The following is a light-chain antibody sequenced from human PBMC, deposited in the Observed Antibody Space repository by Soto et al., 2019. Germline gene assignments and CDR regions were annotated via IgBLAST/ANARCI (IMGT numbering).Light chain of an antibody. J-gene: IGLJ2*01. Sequence: QSALTQTPSVSGSPGQSVTMSCTGTRYDVGGYNYVSWYQQHPGKAPKVIIYEVDKRPSGVSDRFTGTKSGYTASLTVSGLLDEDEADYYCPSCDGNLNGPVFGRGTKLTVL. CDR3: PSCDGNLNGPV. CDR2: EVD. V-gene: IGLV2-8*01. CDR1: RYDVGGYNY.